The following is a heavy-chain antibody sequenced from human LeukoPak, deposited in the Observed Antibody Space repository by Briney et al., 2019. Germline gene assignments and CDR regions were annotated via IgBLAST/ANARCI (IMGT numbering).Heavy chain of an antibody. J-gene: IGHJ4*02. Sequence: SETLSLTCAVYGGSFSGYYWSWIRQPPGKGLEWIGEINHSGSTNYNPSLKSRVTISVDTSKNQFSLKLSSVTAADTAVYYCARAGYSSWPHDYWGQGTLVTVSS. CDR3: ARAGYSSWPHDY. CDR2: INHSGST. V-gene: IGHV4-34*01. CDR1: GGSFSGYY. D-gene: IGHD6-13*01.